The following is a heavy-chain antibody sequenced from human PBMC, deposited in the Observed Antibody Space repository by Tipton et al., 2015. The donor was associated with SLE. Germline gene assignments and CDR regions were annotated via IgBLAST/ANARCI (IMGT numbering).Heavy chain of an antibody. J-gene: IGHJ6*02. CDR3: AKDTLEAVRSSSSSGMDD. CDR1: GFTISPYA. V-gene: IGHV3-23*01. CDR2: IIGGGGAT. D-gene: IGHD6-6*01. Sequence: SLRLSCAASGFTISPYAMSWVRQAPGKGLECVSIIGGGGATYYADSVKGRFTIARDNSKNMLYLQMNSLMADVTAVYYCAKDTLEAVRSSSSSGMDDWGQGTTVTVS.